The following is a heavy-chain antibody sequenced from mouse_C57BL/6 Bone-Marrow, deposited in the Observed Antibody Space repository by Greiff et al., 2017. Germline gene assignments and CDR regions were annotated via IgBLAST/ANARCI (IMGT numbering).Heavy chain of an antibody. J-gene: IGHJ2*01. CDR1: GYTFTSYW. V-gene: IGHV1-69*01. Sequence: QQSCKASGYTFTSYWMHWVKQRPGQGLEWIGEIDPSDSYTNYNQKFKGKYTLTVDKSSSTAYMQLSSLTSEDSAVYYCARWGQLDYWGQGTTLTVSS. CDR3: ARWGQLDY. CDR2: IDPSDSYT.